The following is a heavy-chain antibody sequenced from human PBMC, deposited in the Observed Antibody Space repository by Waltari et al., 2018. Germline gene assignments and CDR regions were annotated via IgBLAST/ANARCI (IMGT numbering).Heavy chain of an antibody. CDR1: GFTFSTVT. J-gene: IGHJ6*02. CDR3: AKDEGARVAPTFGMDA. V-gene: IGHV3-23*04. D-gene: IGHD2-15*01. CDR2: MTASGLMG. Sequence: EMQLVASGGALVQPGGSLRLLSAASGFTFSTVTMTWVRQAPGKGLEWVAGMTASGLMGYGDSVKGRFIISRDNSKNTWYVEMFRLRVEDTARYYCAKDEGARVAPTFGMDAWGQGTTVIVS.